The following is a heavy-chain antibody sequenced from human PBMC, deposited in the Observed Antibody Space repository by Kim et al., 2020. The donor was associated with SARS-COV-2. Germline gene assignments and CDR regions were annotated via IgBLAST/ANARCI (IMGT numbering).Heavy chain of an antibody. CDR1: GFTFNECA. D-gene: IGHD6-19*01. CDR2: ISGRGGST. V-gene: IGHV3-23*01. Sequence: GGYLRLSCGASGFTFNECAMSWVRQAPGKGLEWVSAISGRGGSTFYAESVKGRFTISRDNSKNTVFLQIDSLRAEDTAIYYCAKDRYREVDSSGWLTDWGQGTLVTVSS. CDR3: AKDRYREVDSSGWLTD. J-gene: IGHJ4*02.